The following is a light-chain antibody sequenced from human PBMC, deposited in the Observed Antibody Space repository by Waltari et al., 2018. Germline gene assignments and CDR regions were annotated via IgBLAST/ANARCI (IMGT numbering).Light chain of an antibody. CDR3: CSYAGSYTYV. CDR2: DAS. Sequence: QSALTQPRSVSGSPGQSVTISCTGTSSDVGGYHYVSWYQQHPGKAPKLMRYDASERPSGVPDRFSGSKSGNTASLNISGLQAEDEADYYCCSYAGSYTYVFGTGTKVTVL. CDR1: SSDVGGYHY. V-gene: IGLV2-11*01. J-gene: IGLJ1*01.